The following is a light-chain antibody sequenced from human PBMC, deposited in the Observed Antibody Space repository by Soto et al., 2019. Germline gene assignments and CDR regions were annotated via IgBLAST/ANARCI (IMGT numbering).Light chain of an antibody. J-gene: IGKJ1*01. CDR2: AAS. Sequence: VLTQSPGTLRLSPGERATLCCTCSQSVSSSKLAWYQQKPGQAPRLLIYAASSRATGIPDRFSGSGSGTNFTLTISRLEPEDFAVYYCQQYGSSPRTFGQGTKVDIK. CDR3: QQYGSSPRT. CDR1: QSVSSSK. V-gene: IGKV3-20*01.